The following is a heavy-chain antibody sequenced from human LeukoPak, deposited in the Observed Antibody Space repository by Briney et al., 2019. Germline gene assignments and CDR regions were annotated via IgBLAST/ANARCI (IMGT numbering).Heavy chain of an antibody. CDR1: GYSISSGYY. CDR3: ARGGPIAVAGTGY. J-gene: IGHJ4*02. D-gene: IGHD6-19*01. V-gene: IGHV4-38-2*02. Sequence: SETLSLTCTVSGYSISSGYYWGWIRRPPGKGLEWIGSIYHSGSTYYNPSLKSRVTISVDTSKNQFSLKLSSVTAADTAVYYCARGGPIAVAGTGYWGQGTLVTVSS. CDR2: IYHSGST.